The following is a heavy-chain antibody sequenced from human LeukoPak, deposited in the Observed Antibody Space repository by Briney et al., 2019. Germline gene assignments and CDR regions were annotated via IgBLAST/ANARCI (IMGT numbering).Heavy chain of an antibody. CDR2: ITPGGSNM. V-gene: IGHV3-21*01. Sequence: GGSLRLSCAASGFTFSTSNMTWVRQTPEKGLEWVSTITPGGSNMYYHDSVKGRFTISRNNAKNLLFLQMNSLRAEDTAVYYCASAGYNTFDYWGQGTLVTVSS. CDR3: ASAGYNTFDY. J-gene: IGHJ4*02. D-gene: IGHD5-24*01. CDR1: GFTFSTSN.